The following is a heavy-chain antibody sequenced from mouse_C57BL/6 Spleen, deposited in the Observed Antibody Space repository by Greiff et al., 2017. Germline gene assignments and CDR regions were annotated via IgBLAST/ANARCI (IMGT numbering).Heavy chain of an antibody. J-gene: IGHJ4*01. Sequence: QVQLKQPGAELVRPGSSVKLSCKASGYTFTSYWMHWVKQRPIQGLEWIGKIDPSDSETHYNQKFKDKATLTVDKSSSTAYMQLSSLTSEDSAVYYCARWGLGDYDGYAMDYWGQGTSVTVSS. CDR3: ARWGLGDYDGYAMDY. CDR2: IDPSDSET. V-gene: IGHV1-52*01. CDR1: GYTFTSYW. D-gene: IGHD2-4*01.